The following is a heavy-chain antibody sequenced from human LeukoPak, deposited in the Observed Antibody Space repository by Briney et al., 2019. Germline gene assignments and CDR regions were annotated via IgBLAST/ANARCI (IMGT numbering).Heavy chain of an antibody. V-gene: IGHV3-21*01. CDR2: ISSSSSYI. Sequence: GGSLRLSCAASGFTFISYTMNWVRQAPGKGLEWVSSISSSSSYIYYADSVKGRFSVSRDNAKNSLYLQMNSLRAEDTAVYYCAREEQQLVYFDYWGQGTLVTVSS. D-gene: IGHD6-13*01. J-gene: IGHJ4*02. CDR3: AREEQQLVYFDY. CDR1: GFTFISYT.